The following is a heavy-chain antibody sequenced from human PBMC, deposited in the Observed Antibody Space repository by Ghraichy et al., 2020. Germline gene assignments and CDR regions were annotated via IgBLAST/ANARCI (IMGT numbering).Heavy chain of an antibody. D-gene: IGHD3-10*01. V-gene: IGHV4-34*01. J-gene: IGHJ4*02. CDR1: GGSFSGYY. CDR3: ARGSLPGGFDY. Sequence: SETLSLTCAVYGGSFSGYYWSWIRQPPGKGLEWIGEINHSGSTNYNPSLKSRVTISVDTSKNQFSLKLSSVTAADTAVYYCARGSLPGGFDYWGQGTLVTVSS. CDR2: INHSGST.